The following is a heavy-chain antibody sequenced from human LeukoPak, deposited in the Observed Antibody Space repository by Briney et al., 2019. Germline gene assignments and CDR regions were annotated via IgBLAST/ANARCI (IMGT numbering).Heavy chain of an antibody. CDR2: ISPSGGST. V-gene: IGHV1-46*01. J-gene: IGHJ4*02. CDR3: ARDHSRDGYFDY. Sequence: GASVKLSCKAFGYTFTGYWMHWVRQAPGQGPEWMGVISPSGGSTIYAQKFKGRVTLTRDMSTSTDYLELSSLRSEDTAVHYCARDHSRDGYFDYWGQGTLVTVSS. CDR1: GYTFTGYW. D-gene: IGHD3-10*01.